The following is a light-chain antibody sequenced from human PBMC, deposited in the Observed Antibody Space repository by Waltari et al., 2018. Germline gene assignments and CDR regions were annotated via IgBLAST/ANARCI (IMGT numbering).Light chain of an antibody. J-gene: IGLJ1*01. V-gene: IGLV4-69*01. CDR3: QTWGAGVKGV. Sequence: QLVLGQSPPASASLGASVKLTCTLRSGLNLLHVAWHQQQPEKGPRFLMKINGDGSHNRGHGIPDRFSGSSSGAQRYLTISSLQSEDEGDYYCQTWGAGVKGVFGPGTKVIVL. CDR2: INGDGSH. CDR1: SGLNLLH.